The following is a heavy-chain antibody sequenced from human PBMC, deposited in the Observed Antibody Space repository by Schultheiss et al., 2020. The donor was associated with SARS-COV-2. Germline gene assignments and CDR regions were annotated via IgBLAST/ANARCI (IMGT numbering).Heavy chain of an antibody. Sequence: LSLTCAVYGGSFSGYYWSWIRQPPGKGLEWVGRIRSKANSYATAYAASVKGRFTISRDDSKNTAYLQMNSLKTEDTAVYYCTRGYYYGMDVWGQGTTVTVSS. CDR2: IRSKANSYAT. CDR3: TRGYYYGMDV. J-gene: IGHJ6*02. V-gene: IGHV3-73*01. CDR1: GGSFSGYY.